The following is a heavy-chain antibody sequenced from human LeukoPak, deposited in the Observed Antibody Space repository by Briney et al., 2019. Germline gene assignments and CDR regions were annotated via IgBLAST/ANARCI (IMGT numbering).Heavy chain of an antibody. Sequence: PGGSLRLSCAASGIPFSSSWMHWVRQAPGKGLLWVARITNDGTSTTYADSVEGRFTISRDNAKNTLFLQMNSLRAEDTAVYYCARDLSPRNWGQGTPVTVSS. CDR3: ARDLSPRN. J-gene: IGHJ4*02. CDR1: GIPFSSSW. V-gene: IGHV3-74*01. CDR2: ITNDGTST.